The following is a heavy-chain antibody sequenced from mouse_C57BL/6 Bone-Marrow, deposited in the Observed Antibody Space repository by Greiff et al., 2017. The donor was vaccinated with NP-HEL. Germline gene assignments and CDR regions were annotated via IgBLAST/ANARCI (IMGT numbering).Heavy chain of an antibody. V-gene: IGHV1-64*01. CDR2: IHPNSGST. CDR1: GYTFTSYW. Sequence: QVHVKQPGAELVKPGASVKMSCKASGYTFTSYWITWVKQRPGQGLEWIGMIHPNSGSTNYNEKFKSKATLTVDKSSSTAYMQLSSLTSEDSAVYYCARYPYAMDYWGQGTSVTVSS. J-gene: IGHJ4*01. CDR3: ARYPYAMDY.